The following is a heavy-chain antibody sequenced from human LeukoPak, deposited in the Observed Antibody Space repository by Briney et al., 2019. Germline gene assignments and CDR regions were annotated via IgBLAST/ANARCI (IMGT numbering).Heavy chain of an antibody. CDR2: FYHGGST. V-gene: IGHV4-38-2*02. D-gene: IGHD5-24*01. J-gene: IGHJ4*02. Sequence: SETLSLTCTVSGYSISTGYYWDWIRQPPGKGLEWIGTFYHGGSTYYNPSLKSRVTISVDTSKNQFSLKLNSVTAADTAVYYCATREMATKYYFDYWGQGTLVTVSS. CDR3: ATREMATKYYFDY. CDR1: GYSISTGYY.